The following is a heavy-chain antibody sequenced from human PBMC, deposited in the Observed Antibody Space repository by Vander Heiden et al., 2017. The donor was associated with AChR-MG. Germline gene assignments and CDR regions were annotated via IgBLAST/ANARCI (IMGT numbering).Heavy chain of an antibody. CDR3: ARGSEQLPFDL. V-gene: IGHV2-26*01. CDR1: GFSLSNARMG. CDR2: IFSNDEK. Sequence: QVTLKESGPVLVKPTETLTLTCTVSGFSLSNARMGVRWIRQPPGKALEWLAHIFSNDEKSYSTSLKSRLTISKDTSKSQVVLTMTKMDPVDTATYYCARGSEQLPFDLWGRGTLVTVSS. D-gene: IGHD6-6*01. J-gene: IGHJ2*01.